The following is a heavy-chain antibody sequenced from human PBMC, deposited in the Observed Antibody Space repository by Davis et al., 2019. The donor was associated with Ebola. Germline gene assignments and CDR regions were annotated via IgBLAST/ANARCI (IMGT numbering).Heavy chain of an antibody. CDR2: IKHDGSET. J-gene: IGHJ4*02. Sequence: ESPKIPCAAPWFIFNSYWMSWVRQAPGKGLEWVANIKHDGSETYYVDSVKGRFTISRDNAKNSLYLQMNSLRAEDTGVYYCARGITVVRGVRMLYDYWGQGTLVTVSS. CDR3: ARGITVVRGVRMLYDY. D-gene: IGHD3-10*01. CDR1: WFIFNSYW. V-gene: IGHV3-7*04.